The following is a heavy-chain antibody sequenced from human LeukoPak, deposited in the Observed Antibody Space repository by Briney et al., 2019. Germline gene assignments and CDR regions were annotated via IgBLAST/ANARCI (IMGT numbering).Heavy chain of an antibody. Sequence: QSGGSLRLSCAASGFTFSSYAMTWVRQAPGKGLEWVSTISGSGGSTYYADSVKGRSTISRDNAKNSLYLQMNSLRAEDTAVYYCARDSGSIPRSAFDIWGQGTMVTVSS. V-gene: IGHV3-23*01. J-gene: IGHJ3*02. CDR2: ISGSGGST. D-gene: IGHD1-26*01. CDR3: ARDSGSIPRSAFDI. CDR1: GFTFSSYA.